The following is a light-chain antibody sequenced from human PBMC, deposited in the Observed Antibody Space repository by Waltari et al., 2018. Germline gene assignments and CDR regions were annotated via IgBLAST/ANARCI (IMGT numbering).Light chain of an antibody. J-gene: IGLJ2*01. V-gene: IGLV1-51*01. CDR1: TSNIGNNS. Sequence: QSVLTQPPSVSAAPGQKVTISCSGDTSNIGNNSVSWYQHLPGTAPKLPIYDNNKRPSGVPDRFSGSKSGTSATLAITALQTGDEADYYCGSWDSILSAVIFGAGTRLTVL. CDR3: GSWDSILSAVI. CDR2: DNN.